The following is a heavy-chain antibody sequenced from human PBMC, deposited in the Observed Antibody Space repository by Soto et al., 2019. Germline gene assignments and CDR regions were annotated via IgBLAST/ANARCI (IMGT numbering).Heavy chain of an antibody. CDR2: INHSGST. J-gene: IGHJ5*02. D-gene: IGHD2-2*01. Sequence: SETLSLTCAVYGGSSSGYYWSWVRQPPGKGLEWIGEINHSGSTSYNPSLKSRVTISVDTSKNQFSLKLSSVTAADTAVYYCARGPWSYQLSWFDPWGQGTLVTVSS. CDR3: ARGPWSYQLSWFDP. CDR1: GGSSSGYY. V-gene: IGHV4-34*01.